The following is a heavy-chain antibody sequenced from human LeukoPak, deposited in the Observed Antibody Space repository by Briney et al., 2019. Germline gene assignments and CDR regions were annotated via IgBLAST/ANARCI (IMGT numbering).Heavy chain of an antibody. CDR1: GGSFSGHS. CDR2: INARGAI. D-gene: IGHD3-3*01. CDR3: AREQALPGVTISGVVVMGYFDN. J-gene: IGHJ4*02. Sequence: SETLSLTCGVFGGSFSGHSWSWIRQSPGKGLEWNGDINARGAINFNPSLQSRVLISLDASRTQFSLKMHSLTAADTTVYYCAREQALPGVTISGVVVMGYFDNWGQGALVTVSS. V-gene: IGHV4-34*01.